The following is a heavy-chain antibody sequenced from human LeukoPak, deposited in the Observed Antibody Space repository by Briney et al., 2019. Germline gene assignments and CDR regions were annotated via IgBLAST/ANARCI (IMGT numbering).Heavy chain of an antibody. J-gene: IGHJ4*02. CDR1: GYTFTSYG. CDR3: ARGSFIVATGSVDY. CDR2: ISAYNGNT. Sequence: ASVKVSCKASGYTFTSYGISWVRQAPGQGLEWMGWISAYNGNTNYAQKFQGRVTMTRDTSISTAYMEMSRLTSDDTAVYYCARGSFIVATGSVDYWGQGTLVTVSS. D-gene: IGHD6-13*01. V-gene: IGHV1-18*01.